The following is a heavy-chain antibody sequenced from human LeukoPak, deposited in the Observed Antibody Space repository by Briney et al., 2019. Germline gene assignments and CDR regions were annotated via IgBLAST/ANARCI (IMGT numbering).Heavy chain of an antibody. CDR2: ISASGGST. Sequence: GGSLRLSCAASGFTFSSYAMSWVRQAPGKGLEWVSGISASGGSTFYADSVKGRFTISRDNSKNTLYLQMNGLRVEDTAVYYCVKEGPRGLAFDIWGQGTMVTVSS. CDR3: VKEGPRGLAFDI. V-gene: IGHV3-23*01. CDR1: GFTFSSYA. D-gene: IGHD3/OR15-3a*01. J-gene: IGHJ3*02.